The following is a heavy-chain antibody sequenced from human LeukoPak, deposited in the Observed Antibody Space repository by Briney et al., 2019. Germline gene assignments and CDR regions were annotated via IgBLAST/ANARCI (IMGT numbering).Heavy chain of an antibody. CDR2: IYTSGST. D-gene: IGHD6-6*01. Sequence: PLETLSLTCTVSGGSISSYYWSWIRQPAGKGLEWIGRIYTSGSTNYNPSLKSRVTMSVDTSKNQFSLKLSSVTAADTAVYYCARGVYSSSSYRVSMGAFDIWGQGTMVTVSS. CDR1: GGSISSYY. J-gene: IGHJ3*02. CDR3: ARGVYSSSSYRVSMGAFDI. V-gene: IGHV4-4*07.